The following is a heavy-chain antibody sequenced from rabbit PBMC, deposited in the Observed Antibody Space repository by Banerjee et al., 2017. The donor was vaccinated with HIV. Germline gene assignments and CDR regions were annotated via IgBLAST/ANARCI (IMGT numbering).Heavy chain of an antibody. V-gene: IGHV1S40*01. J-gene: IGHJ4*01. D-gene: IGHD8-1*01. CDR2: IYAGSSVGT. CDR3: VRAGVYAGSSSYTGFDFNL. Sequence: QSLEESGGDLVKPGASLTLTCTASGFSFSSGYYLCWVRQAPGKGLEWIACIYAGSSVGTYYASWAKGRFTISKTSSTTVTLQMTSLTAADTATYFCVRAGVYAGSSSYTGFDFNLWGPGTLVTVS. CDR1: GFSFSSGYY.